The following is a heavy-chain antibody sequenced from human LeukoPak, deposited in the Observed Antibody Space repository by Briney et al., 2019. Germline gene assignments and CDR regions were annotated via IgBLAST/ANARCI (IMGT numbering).Heavy chain of an antibody. CDR2: ISYDGSNK. Sequence: PGGSLRLSCAASGFTFSSYAMHWVRQAPGKGLEWVAVISYDGSNKYYADSVKGRFTISRDNSKNTLYLQMNSLRAEDTAVYYCARDPALDGFWSGYFDYWGQGTLVTVSS. CDR3: ARDPALDGFWSGYFDY. J-gene: IGHJ4*02. CDR1: GFTFSSYA. D-gene: IGHD3-3*01. V-gene: IGHV3-30-3*01.